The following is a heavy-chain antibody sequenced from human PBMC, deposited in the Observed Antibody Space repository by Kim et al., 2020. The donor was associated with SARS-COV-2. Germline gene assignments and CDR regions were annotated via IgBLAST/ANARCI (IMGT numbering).Heavy chain of an antibody. CDR1: GFTFSSYS. D-gene: IGHD2-15*01. V-gene: IGHV3-21*01. J-gene: IGHJ4*02. CDR3: ARICSGGSCYGFSDY. Sequence: GGSLRLSCAASGFTFSSYSMNWVRQAPGKGLEWVSSISSSSSYIYYADSVKGRFTISRDNAKNSLYLQMNSLRAEDTAVYYCARICSGGSCYGFSDYWGQGTLVTVSS. CDR2: ISSSSSYI.